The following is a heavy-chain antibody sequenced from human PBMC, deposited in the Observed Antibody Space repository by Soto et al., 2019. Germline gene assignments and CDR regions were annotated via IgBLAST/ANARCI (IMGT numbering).Heavy chain of an antibody. J-gene: IGHJ4*02. CDR2: VIPSSGAT. D-gene: IGHD3-22*01. CDR3: ARAESYYDRSGYSYFDG. V-gene: IGHV1-2*02. Sequence: QVQLVQSGAEVKKPGASVKVSCKTSGYTFTDYHMHWLRQAPGQGLEWMGWVIPSSGATRYAQMFQGRVTMTRDTSISTAYMELSRLTSDDTANYYCARAESYYDRSGYSYFDGWGQGTLVTVSS. CDR1: GYTFTDYH.